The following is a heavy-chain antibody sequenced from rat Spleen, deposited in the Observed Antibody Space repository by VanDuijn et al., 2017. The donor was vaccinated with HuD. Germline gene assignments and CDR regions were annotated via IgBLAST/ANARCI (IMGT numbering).Heavy chain of an antibody. J-gene: IGHJ2*01. Sequence: EVQLVESGGGLVQPGRSLKLSCAASGFTFSNYGMHWIRQAPTKGLEWVASISPTGGTTHYRDSVKGRFTISRDNAKSTLYLQMNSLRSEDTATYYCAKDREYYGYNSFGYWGQGVMVTVSS. D-gene: IGHD1-9*01. CDR3: AKDREYYGYNSFGY. CDR1: GFTFSNYG. CDR2: ISPTGGTT. V-gene: IGHV5-19*01.